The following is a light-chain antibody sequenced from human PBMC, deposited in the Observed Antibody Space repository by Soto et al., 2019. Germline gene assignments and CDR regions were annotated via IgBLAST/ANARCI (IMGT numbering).Light chain of an antibody. CDR1: QSISSW. V-gene: IGKV1-5*03. J-gene: IGKJ4*01. Sequence: DIQMTQSPFTLSASVGDRVTITCRASQSISSWLAWYQQKPGKAPKLLMYKASNLESGVPSRFSGSGSGTEVTLTISSLQPDDFATYHCQQYNDYPLTFGGGTKVEIK. CDR2: KAS. CDR3: QQYNDYPLT.